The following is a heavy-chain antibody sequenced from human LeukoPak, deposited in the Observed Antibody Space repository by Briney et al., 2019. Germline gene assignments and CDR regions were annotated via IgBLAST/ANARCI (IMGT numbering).Heavy chain of an antibody. Sequence: SETLSLTCTVSGDSISSSSYYWGWIRQPPGKGLEWIGSISYSGGSYYTPSLRSRVTISVDTSKNQFSPKLSSVTAADTAVYYCARYFSVTYSVVVITVGAFDIWGQGTMVTVSS. J-gene: IGHJ3*02. D-gene: IGHD3-22*01. CDR2: ISYSGGS. CDR3: ARYFSVTYSVVVITVGAFDI. V-gene: IGHV4-39*07. CDR1: GDSISSSSYY.